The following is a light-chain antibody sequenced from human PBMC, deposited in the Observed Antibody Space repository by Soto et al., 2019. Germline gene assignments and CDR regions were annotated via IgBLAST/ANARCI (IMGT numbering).Light chain of an antibody. CDR1: TSDVGTYNY. CDR3: SSFTGGSTPSWV. V-gene: IGLV2-14*01. Sequence: QSVLTQPASVSGSPGQSITISCTGTTSDVGTYNYVSWFQQRPGKAPKLMIYDVTYRPSGVSDRFSGSQSGNTASLTISGLLPEDEADYYCSSFTGGSTPSWVLGGGTKLTVL. J-gene: IGLJ3*02. CDR2: DVT.